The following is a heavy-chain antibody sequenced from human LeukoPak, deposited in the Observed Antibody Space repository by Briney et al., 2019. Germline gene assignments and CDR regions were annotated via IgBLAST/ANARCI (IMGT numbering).Heavy chain of an antibody. CDR1: GLIVSGHY. CDR3: AKPGLRSYFDY. D-gene: IGHD1-14*01. CDR2: IYNDGSA. V-gene: IGHV3-53*05. J-gene: IGHJ4*02. Sequence: GGSLRVSCAASGLIVSGHYMSWVRQAPGKGMECVSVIYNDGSAFYADSVKGRFTISRDNYKNTLYLQMNSLRAEDTAVYYCAKPGLRSYFDYWGQGTLVTVSS.